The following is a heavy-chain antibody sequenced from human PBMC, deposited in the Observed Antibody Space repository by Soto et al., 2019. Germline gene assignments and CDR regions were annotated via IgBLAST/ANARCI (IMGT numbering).Heavy chain of an antibody. D-gene: IGHD3-3*01. CDR3: AKSRSGYSYSFDY. V-gene: IGHV3-30*18. CDR2: ISFDGRNA. J-gene: IGHJ4*02. CDR1: GFSLKNYG. Sequence: QVQMVESGGGVVQPGRSLRLSCAASGFSLKNYGMHWVRQAPGEGLEWVAVISFDGRNAYYGDSAKGRFTISRDESNNTLYLQMNSLRTEDTAVYYCAKSRSGYSYSFDYWCQGTLVTVSS.